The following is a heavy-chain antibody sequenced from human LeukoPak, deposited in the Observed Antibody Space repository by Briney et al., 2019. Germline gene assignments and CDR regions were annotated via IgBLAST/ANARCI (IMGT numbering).Heavy chain of an antibody. D-gene: IGHD4-11*01. J-gene: IGHJ4*02. Sequence: SETLSLTCAVYGGSFSGYYWTWIRQPPGKGLEWVGEISNSGTTNYNASLKSRVTISLDTSKNQFSLKLTSVTAADTAVYYCARGEHYSNYFDSWGQGTLVTVSS. CDR1: GGSFSGYY. V-gene: IGHV4-34*01. CDR3: ARGEHYSNYFDS. CDR2: ISNSGTT.